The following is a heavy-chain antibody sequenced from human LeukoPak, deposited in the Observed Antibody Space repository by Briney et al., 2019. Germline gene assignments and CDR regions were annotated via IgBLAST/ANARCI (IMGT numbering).Heavy chain of an antibody. CDR3: AREGSVTTNTYYYYYMDV. J-gene: IGHJ6*03. V-gene: IGHV4-30-2*05. Sequence: SQTLSLTCTVSGGSISSGGYYWSCIRQPPGKGLECIGYIYHSGSTYYNPSLKSRVTISVDTSKNQFSLKLSSVTAADTAVYYCAREGSVTTNTYYYYYMDVWGKGTTVTVSS. CDR1: GGSISSGGYY. CDR2: IYHSGST. D-gene: IGHD4-11*01.